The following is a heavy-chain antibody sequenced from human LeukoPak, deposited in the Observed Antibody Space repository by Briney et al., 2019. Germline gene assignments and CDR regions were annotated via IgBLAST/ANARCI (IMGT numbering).Heavy chain of an antibody. D-gene: IGHD6-19*01. Sequence: GGSLRLSCAASGFTFSNAWMSWVRQAPGKGLEWVGRIKSKTDGGTTDYAAPVKGRFTISRDDSKNTAYLQMSSLTTEDTAVYYCTTDLGGSIPGIAVAEYFDYWGQGTLVTVSS. CDR3: TTDLGGSIPGIAVAEYFDY. V-gene: IGHV3-15*01. CDR2: IKSKTDGGTT. J-gene: IGHJ4*02. CDR1: GFTFSNAW.